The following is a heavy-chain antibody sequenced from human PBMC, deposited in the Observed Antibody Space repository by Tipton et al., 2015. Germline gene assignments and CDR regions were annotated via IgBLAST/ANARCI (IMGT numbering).Heavy chain of an antibody. CDR2: LYFTGIT. CDR3: ARLGRWLEVDF. CDR1: GGSISNDTLY. V-gene: IGHV4-39*01. J-gene: IGHJ4*02. D-gene: IGHD5-24*01. Sequence: TLSLTCNVSGGSISNDTLYWGWIRQPPGKGLEWIATLYFTGITYYNPSLKSRVTVSVDTSKNQFSLRLTSVAAADTAVYYCARLGRWLEVDFWGQGTLVTVSS.